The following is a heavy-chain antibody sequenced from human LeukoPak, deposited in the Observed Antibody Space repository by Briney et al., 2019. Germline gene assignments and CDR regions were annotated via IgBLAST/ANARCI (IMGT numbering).Heavy chain of an antibody. J-gene: IGHJ3*02. CDR3: ARDPVEWGLLGFYLRYAFDI. V-gene: IGHV4-39*07. CDR2: IYYSGST. D-gene: IGHD1-26*01. Sequence: PSETLSLTCTVSGGSISSSSYYWGWIRQPPGKGLEWIGSIYYSGSTYYNPSLKSRVTISVDTSKNQFSLKLSSVTAANTAVYYCARDPVEWGLLGFYLRYAFDIWGQGTMVTVSS. CDR1: GGSISSSSYY.